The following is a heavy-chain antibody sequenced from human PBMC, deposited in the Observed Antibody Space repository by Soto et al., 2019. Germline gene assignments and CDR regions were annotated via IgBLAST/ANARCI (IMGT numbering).Heavy chain of an antibody. CDR1: GGSISRYY. D-gene: IGHD3-10*01. J-gene: IGHJ4*02. CDR3: ERGGYGSGSYIPFDY. CDR2: IYYSGST. V-gene: IGHV4-59*01. Sequence: ASETLSLTCTVSGGSISRYYWSWIRQPPGKGLEWIGYIYYSGSTNYNPSLKSRVTISVDTSKNQFSLKLSSVTAADTAVYYCERGGYGSGSYIPFDYWGQGTLVTVSS.